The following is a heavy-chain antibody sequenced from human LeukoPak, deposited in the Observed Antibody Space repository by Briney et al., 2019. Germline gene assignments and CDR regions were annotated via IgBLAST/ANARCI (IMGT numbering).Heavy chain of an antibody. V-gene: IGHV4-61*02. CDR3: ARAAYCSGGSCYYWGDYYYYYMDV. CDR1: GGSISSGSYY. J-gene: IGHJ6*03. CDR2: IYTSGST. Sequence: SQTLSLTCTVSGGSISSGSYYWSWIRQPAGKGLEWIGRIYTSGSTNYNPSLKSRVTISVDTSKNQFSLKLSSVTAADTAVYYCARAAYCSGGSCYYWGDYYYYYMDVWGKGTTVTVSS. D-gene: IGHD2-15*01.